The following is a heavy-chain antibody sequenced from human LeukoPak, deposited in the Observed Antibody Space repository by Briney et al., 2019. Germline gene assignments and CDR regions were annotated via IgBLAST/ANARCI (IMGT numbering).Heavy chain of an antibody. V-gene: IGHV4-34*01. D-gene: IGHD6-13*01. J-gene: IGHJ4*02. CDR1: GGSFSGYY. CDR2: INHSGST. CDR3: ASLYSSSWYGGDY. Sequence: SETLSLTYAVYGGSFSGYYWSWMRQPPGKGQEGIGEINHSGSTNYNPSLKSRVTISVDTSKNQFSLKLSSVTAADTAVYYCASLYSSSWYGGDYWGQGTLVTVSS.